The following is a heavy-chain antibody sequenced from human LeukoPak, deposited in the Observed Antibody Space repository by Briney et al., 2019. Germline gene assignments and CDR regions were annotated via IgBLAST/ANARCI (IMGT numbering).Heavy chain of an antibody. CDR1: GFTFSSYG. CDR3: AKDESRYSGYGDY. Sequence: GGSLRLSCAATGFTFSSYGMHWVRQAPGKGLERVAVISYDGSNKYYADSVKGRFTISRDNSKNTLYLQMNSLRAEDTAVYYCAKDESRYSGYGDYWGQGTLVTVSS. J-gene: IGHJ4*02. CDR2: ISYDGSNK. V-gene: IGHV3-30*18. D-gene: IGHD5-12*01.